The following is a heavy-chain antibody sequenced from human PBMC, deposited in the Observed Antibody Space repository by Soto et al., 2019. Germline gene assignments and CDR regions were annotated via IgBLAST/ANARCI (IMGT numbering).Heavy chain of an antibody. CDR3: VRDGSKTLRDCFDP. CDR1: GGSMSKFY. CDR2: VYATGTS. D-gene: IGHD4-17*01. J-gene: IGHJ5*02. V-gene: IGHV4-4*07. Sequence: QVQVQESGPGLVKPSETLSLTCSVSGGSMSKFYWSWIRKTAGKGLAWMGRVYATGTSDYNPSLRSRIAMSVDISKKTFSLRLRSVTAADTGVYYCVRDGSKTLRDCFDPWGQG.